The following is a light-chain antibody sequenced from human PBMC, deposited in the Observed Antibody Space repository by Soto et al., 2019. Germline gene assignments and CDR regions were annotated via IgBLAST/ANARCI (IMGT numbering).Light chain of an antibody. Sequence: GRVTITCRASHGIGSSLAWYQQKPGKPPKFLIYDASSLESGVPSRFSGSVSGTDFTLTISSLQPEDFATYYCQQYYSFPWTFGQGTKVDI. CDR3: QQYYSFPWT. CDR2: DAS. CDR1: HGIGSS. V-gene: IGKV1-13*02. J-gene: IGKJ1*01.